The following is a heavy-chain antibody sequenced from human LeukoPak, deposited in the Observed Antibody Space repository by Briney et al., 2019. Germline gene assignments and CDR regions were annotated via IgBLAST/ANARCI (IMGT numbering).Heavy chain of an antibody. V-gene: IGHV4-59*01. CDR1: GGSISSYY. CDR3: ARADSYYTDAFDI. J-gene: IGHJ3*02. D-gene: IGHD2/OR15-2a*01. Sequence: SETLSLTCTVSGGSISSYYWSWIRQPPGKGLEWIGYIYYSGSTNYNPSLKSRVTISVDTSKNQFSLKLSSVTAADTAVYYCARADSYYTDAFDIWGQGTMVTVSS. CDR2: IYYSGST.